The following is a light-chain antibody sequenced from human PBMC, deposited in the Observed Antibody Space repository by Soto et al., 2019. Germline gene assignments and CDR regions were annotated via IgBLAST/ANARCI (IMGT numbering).Light chain of an antibody. CDR3: QASAKLPVT. J-gene: IGKJ4*02. Sequence: MTNKRATLCGTGEERGTRWSRASQSVSSNLAWYQQKPGQAPRLLIYRASIRATGVPARFSGSGSGTEFTLTFGGVQSEDFAIYYCQASAKLPVTFGGGTKVDIK. V-gene: IGKV3-15*01. CDR1: QSVSSN. CDR2: RAS.